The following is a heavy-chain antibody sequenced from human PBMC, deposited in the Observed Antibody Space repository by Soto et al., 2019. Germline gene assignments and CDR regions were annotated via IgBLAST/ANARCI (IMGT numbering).Heavy chain of an antibody. CDR2: IYYSGST. V-gene: IGHV4-39*01. D-gene: IGHD1-1*01. Sequence: QLQLQESGPGLVKPSETLSLTCTVSGGSISSSSYYWGWIRQPPGKGLEWIGSIYYSGSTYYNPSLKSRVTISVDTSKNQFSLKLSSVTAADTAVYSCARQPWNNWFDPWGQGTLVTVSS. CDR3: ARQPWNNWFDP. CDR1: GGSISSSSYY. J-gene: IGHJ5*02.